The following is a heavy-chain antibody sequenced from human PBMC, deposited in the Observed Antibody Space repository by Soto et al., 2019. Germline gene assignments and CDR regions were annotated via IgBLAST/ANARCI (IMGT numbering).Heavy chain of an antibody. CDR3: ARGGRRSPGMDV. J-gene: IGHJ6*02. CDR2: IYYSGST. V-gene: IGHV4-31*03. CDR1: EDYITRGAHY. Sequence: SQLLSLTCRVSEDYITRGAHYWSRIRQHPGKGLEWIGYIYYSGSTYYNPSLKSRVTISVDTSKNQFSLKLSSVTAADTAVYYCARGGRRSPGMDVWGQGTTVTVSS.